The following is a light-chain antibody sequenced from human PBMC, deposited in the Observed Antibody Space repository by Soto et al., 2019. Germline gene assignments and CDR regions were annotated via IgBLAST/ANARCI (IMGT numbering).Light chain of an antibody. CDR2: RAS. CDR1: QSIVANF. J-gene: IGKJ1*01. CDR3: QQYATSPWT. Sequence: EIVLTQSPGTLSLSPGERATLSCRASQSIVANFLAWYHLKPGQAPRLLIYRASIRATGIPDRFSGSVSGTDFTLTISGLEAEDFAVYFCQQYATSPWTFGQGTKVEIK. V-gene: IGKV3-20*01.